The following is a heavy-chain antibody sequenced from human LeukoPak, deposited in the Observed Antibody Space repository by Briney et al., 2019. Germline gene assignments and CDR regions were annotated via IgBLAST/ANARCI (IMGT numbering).Heavy chain of an antibody. J-gene: IGHJ3*02. Sequence: SETLSLTCTVSGGSISSYYWSWIRQPPGKGLEWIGYIYYSGSTNYNPFLKSRVTISVDTSKNQFSLKMSSVTAADTAVYYWARLERLSESYYLDAFDIWGQGAMVAVSS. CDR1: GGSISSYY. CDR2: IYYSGST. CDR3: ARLERLSESYYLDAFDI. D-gene: IGHD3-10*01. V-gene: IGHV4-59*08.